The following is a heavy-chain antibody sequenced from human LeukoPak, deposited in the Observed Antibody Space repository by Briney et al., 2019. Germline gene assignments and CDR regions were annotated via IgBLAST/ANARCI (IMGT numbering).Heavy chain of an antibody. Sequence: PGGSLRLSYAASGFTFSSYWMSWVRQAPGKGLEWVANIKQDGSEKCYVDSVKGRFTISRDNAKNSLYLQMNSLRAEDTAVYYCARGGSYHDYYYYYYMDVWGKGTTVTVSS. V-gene: IGHV3-7*04. CDR1: GFTFSSYW. CDR2: IKQDGSEK. J-gene: IGHJ6*03. D-gene: IGHD1-26*01. CDR3: ARGGSYHDYYYYYYMDV.